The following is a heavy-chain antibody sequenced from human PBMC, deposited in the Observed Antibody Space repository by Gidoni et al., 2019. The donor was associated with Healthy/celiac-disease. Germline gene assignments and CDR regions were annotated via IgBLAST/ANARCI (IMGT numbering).Heavy chain of an antibody. CDR1: GFTFSSYS. D-gene: IGHD5-12*01. CDR3: ARDGEMATIGTLWRYFDY. Sequence: EVQLVESGGGLVKPGGSLRLSCAASGFTFSSYSMNWVRQAPGKGLEWVSSISSSSSYIYYADSVKGRFTISRDNAKNSLYLQMNSLRAEDTAVYYCARDGEMATIGTLWRYFDYWGQGTLVTVSS. CDR2: ISSSSSYI. V-gene: IGHV3-21*01. J-gene: IGHJ4*02.